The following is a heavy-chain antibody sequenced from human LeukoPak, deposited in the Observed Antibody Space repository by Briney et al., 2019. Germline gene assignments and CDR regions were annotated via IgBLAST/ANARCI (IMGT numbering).Heavy chain of an antibody. CDR1: GGSISSSSYY. Sequence: PSETLSLTCTVSGGSISSSSYYWAWIRQPPGKGLEWIGSIYYSGSTHYSPSLKSRVTMSVDTSKNQFSLNLSSVTAADTAVYYCARTDTRTGPPRAFDIWGQRTMVTVSS. CDR3: ARTDTRTGPPRAFDI. CDR2: IYYSGST. V-gene: IGHV4-39*01. D-gene: IGHD7-27*01. J-gene: IGHJ3*02.